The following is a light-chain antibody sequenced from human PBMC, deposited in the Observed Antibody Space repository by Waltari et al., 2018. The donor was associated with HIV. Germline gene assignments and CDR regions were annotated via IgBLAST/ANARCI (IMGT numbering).Light chain of an antibody. V-gene: IGLV4-69*01. CDR2: VNSDGTH. J-gene: IGLJ3*02. Sequence: QVVVTQSPSASASLAASVTLTCTLSTDHHSNDTEWHQQHPGKGPRYLMKVNSDGTHMKGEGIPDRFSGSNSGPERYLTISSLQSEDEADYYCKTWGTALEVFGGGTRLTVL. CDR1: TDHHSND. CDR3: KTWGTALEV.